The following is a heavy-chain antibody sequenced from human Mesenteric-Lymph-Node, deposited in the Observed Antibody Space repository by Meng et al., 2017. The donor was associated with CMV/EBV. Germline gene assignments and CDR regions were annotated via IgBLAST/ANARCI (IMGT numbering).Heavy chain of an antibody. CDR1: ASSLSTSGVG. Sequence: FSASSLSTSGVGVGWIRQPPGKSLAWLALIYWDDDKRYSPPLKSRLTITKDTSKNQVVLTMTNMDPVDTATYYCAHRRYGDYGFDYWGQGTLVTVSS. V-gene: IGHV2-5*02. CDR2: IYWDDDK. D-gene: IGHD4-17*01. J-gene: IGHJ4*02. CDR3: AHRRYGDYGFDY.